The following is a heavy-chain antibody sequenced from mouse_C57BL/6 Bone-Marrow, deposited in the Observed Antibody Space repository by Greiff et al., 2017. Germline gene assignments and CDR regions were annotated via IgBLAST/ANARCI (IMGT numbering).Heavy chain of an antibody. J-gene: IGHJ4*01. CDR1: GFTFNTYA. V-gene: IGHV10-3*01. CDR3: VRGGREVFYYAMDY. CDR2: IRSKSSNYAT. Sequence: EVKLVESGGGLVQLKGSLKLSCAASGFTFNTYAMHWVRQAPGKGLEWVARIRSKSSNYATYYADSVKDRFTISRDDSQSMLYLQMNNLKTEDTAMYYCVRGGREVFYYAMDYWGQGTSVTVSS.